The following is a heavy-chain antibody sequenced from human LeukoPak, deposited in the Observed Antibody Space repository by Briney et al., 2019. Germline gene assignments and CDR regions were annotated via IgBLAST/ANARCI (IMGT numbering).Heavy chain of an antibody. CDR3: ARGAPFSARRGKFDY. J-gene: IGHJ4*02. D-gene: IGHD3-10*01. CDR2: ISSSGSTI. CDR1: GFTFSSYE. Sequence: GGSLRLSCAASGFTFSSYEMNWVRQAPGKGLEWVSYISSSGSTIYYADSVKGRFTISRDNAKNSLYLQMNSLRAEDTAVYYCARGAPFSARRGKFDYWGQGTLVTVSS. V-gene: IGHV3-48*03.